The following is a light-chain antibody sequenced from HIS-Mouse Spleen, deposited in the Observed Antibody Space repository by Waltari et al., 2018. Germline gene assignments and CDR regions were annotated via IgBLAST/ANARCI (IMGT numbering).Light chain of an antibody. CDR1: SSDVGGYYD. V-gene: IGLV2-14*01. J-gene: IGLJ3*02. Sequence: QSALTQPASVSGSPGQAITISFTGTSSDVGGYYDVSWYQQHPGKAPKLMIYEVSNRPSGVSNRFSGSKSGNTASLTISGLQAEDEADYYCSSYTSSSPWVFGGGTKLTVL. CDR3: SSYTSSSPWV. CDR2: EVS.